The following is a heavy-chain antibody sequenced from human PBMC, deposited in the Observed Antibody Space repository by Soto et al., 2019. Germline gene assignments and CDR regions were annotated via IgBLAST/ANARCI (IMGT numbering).Heavy chain of an antibody. CDR1: GYTFTGYY. J-gene: IGHJ6*02. D-gene: IGHD3-16*02. V-gene: IGHV1-2*04. Sequence: GASVKVSCKASGYTFTGYYMHWVRQAPGQGLEWMGWINPNSGGTNYAQKFQGWVTMTRDTSISTAYMELSRLRSDDTAVYYCAREGFTFGGVIAITLWSYGMDVWGQGTTVTVSS. CDR2: INPNSGGT. CDR3: AREGFTFGGVIAITLWSYGMDV.